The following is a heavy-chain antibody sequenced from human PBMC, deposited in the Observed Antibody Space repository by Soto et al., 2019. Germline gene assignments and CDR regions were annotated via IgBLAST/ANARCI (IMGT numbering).Heavy chain of an antibody. Sequence: EVQLVESGGGLVKPGVSLRLSCAASGFTFSNAWMIWVRQAPGKGLEWVGRIKTKSDGGATDYAEPLKGRFTISRDDSKNTLYLQMNSLKTEDTAMYYCSTYTSGSSVLRHWGQGTLVTVSS. D-gene: IGHD3-10*01. V-gene: IGHV3-15*07. CDR1: GFTFSNAW. CDR3: STYTSGSSVLRH. CDR2: IKTKSDGGAT. J-gene: IGHJ4*02.